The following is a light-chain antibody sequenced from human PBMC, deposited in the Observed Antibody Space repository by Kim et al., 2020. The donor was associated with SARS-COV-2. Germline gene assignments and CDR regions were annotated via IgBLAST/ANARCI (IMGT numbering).Light chain of an antibody. CDR2: QDA. CDR1: KLGRKY. J-gene: IGLJ2*01. CDR3: QAWDGTAVV. V-gene: IGLV3-1*01. Sequence: SYELTQPPSVSVSPGETASITCSGDKLGRKYSFWYQQKAGQSPVLVLFQDARRPSGIPERFSGSNSGNTATLTITETQAVDEADYYCQAWDGTAVVFGGGTQLTVL.